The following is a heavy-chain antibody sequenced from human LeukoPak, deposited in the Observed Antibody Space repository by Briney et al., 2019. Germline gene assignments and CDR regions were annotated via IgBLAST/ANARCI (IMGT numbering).Heavy chain of an antibody. CDR1: GFTFSSYA. J-gene: IGHJ3*02. D-gene: IGHD2-15*01. CDR2: ISGSGGST. V-gene: IGHV3-23*01. Sequence: GGSLRLSCAASGFTFSSYAMSWVRQAPGRGLEWVSAISGSGGSTYYADSVKGRFTISRDNSKNTLYLQMNSLRAEDTAVYYCAKDAPHCSGGSCYSADAFDIWGQGTMVTVSS. CDR3: AKDAPHCSGGSCYSADAFDI.